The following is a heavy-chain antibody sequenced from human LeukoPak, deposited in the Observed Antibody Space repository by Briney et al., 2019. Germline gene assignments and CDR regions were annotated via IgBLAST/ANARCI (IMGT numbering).Heavy chain of an antibody. CDR1: GFTFSNAW. D-gene: IGHD3-10*01. Sequence: GGSLRLSCAASGFTFSNAWMSWVRQAPGKGLEWVGRIQSKTDGGTIEYAAPVKGRFSISRDDSKTTLFLQMNSLKTEDTGVYYCSTLMVRGIINIWGQGTLATVSS. J-gene: IGHJ4*02. CDR2: IQSKTDGGTI. V-gene: IGHV3-15*01. CDR3: STLMVRGIINI.